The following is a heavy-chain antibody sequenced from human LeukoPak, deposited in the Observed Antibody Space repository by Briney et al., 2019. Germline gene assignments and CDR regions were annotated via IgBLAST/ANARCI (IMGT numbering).Heavy chain of an antibody. CDR3: ARDVYSYGPRGYYYYYMDV. Sequence: SVKVSCKTSGGTFSSYAISWVRQAPGQGLEWMGGIIPIFGTANYAQKFQGRVTITADESTSTAYMELSSLRSEDTAVYYCARDVYSYGPRGYYYYYMDVWGKGTTVTVSS. CDR2: IIPIFGTA. J-gene: IGHJ6*03. V-gene: IGHV1-69*13. D-gene: IGHD5-18*01. CDR1: GGTFSSYA.